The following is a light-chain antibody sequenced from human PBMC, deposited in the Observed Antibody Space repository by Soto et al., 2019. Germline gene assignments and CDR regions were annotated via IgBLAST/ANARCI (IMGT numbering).Light chain of an antibody. Sequence: ENVLTQSPGTLSSSPGERVTLSCRASQSVWLNYVAWYQQKPGHAPRLLIYGASIRATCIPDRFSGRASGTNLHFTISRLEPEDFAVYFCPQYGGSPYTFGQGTKVEIK. CDR3: PQYGGSPYT. CDR1: QSVWLNY. J-gene: IGKJ2*01. CDR2: GAS. V-gene: IGKV3-20*01.